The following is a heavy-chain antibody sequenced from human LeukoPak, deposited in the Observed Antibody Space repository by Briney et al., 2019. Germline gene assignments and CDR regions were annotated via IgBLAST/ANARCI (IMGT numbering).Heavy chain of an antibody. J-gene: IGHJ4*02. Sequence: PGRSLRLSCAASGFTFSSYAMHWVRQAPGKGLEWVAVISYDGSNKYYADSVKGRFTISRDNSKNTLYLQMNSLRAEDTAVYYCARARVRNQPLLLGDYWGQGILVTVSS. CDR2: ISYDGSNK. CDR1: GFTFSSYA. D-gene: IGHD2-2*01. V-gene: IGHV3-30-3*01. CDR3: ARARVRNQPLLLGDY.